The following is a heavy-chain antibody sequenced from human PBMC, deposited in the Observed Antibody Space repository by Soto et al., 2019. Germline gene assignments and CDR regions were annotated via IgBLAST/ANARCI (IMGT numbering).Heavy chain of an antibody. CDR1: GFTFSSYA. CDR2: ISGSGGST. Sequence: GGSLRLSCAASGFTFSSYAMSWARQAPGKGLEWVSAISGSGGSTYYADSVKGRFTISRDNSKNTLYLQMNSLRAEDTAVYYCAKDSLDYYGSGSPNAFDIWRQGTMVTVSS. D-gene: IGHD3-10*01. CDR3: AKDSLDYYGSGSPNAFDI. J-gene: IGHJ3*02. V-gene: IGHV3-23*01.